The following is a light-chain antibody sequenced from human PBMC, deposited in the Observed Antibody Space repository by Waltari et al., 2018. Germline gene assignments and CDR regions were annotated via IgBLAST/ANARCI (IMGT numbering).Light chain of an antibody. CDR3: AAWDSRLNGVV. Sequence: QSVLTQPPSASGTPGQRVSISCSGSASNIGSDSVNWYQQLPGAAPKLLSYIVKRRPSGVPDRFSGSKSGTSASLAISGLQSEDEADYYCAAWDSRLNGVVFGGGTRLTVL. V-gene: IGLV1-44*01. CDR2: IVK. J-gene: IGLJ2*01. CDR1: ASNIGSDS.